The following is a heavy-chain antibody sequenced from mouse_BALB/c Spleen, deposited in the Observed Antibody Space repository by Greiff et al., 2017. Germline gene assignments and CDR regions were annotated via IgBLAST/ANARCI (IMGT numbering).Heavy chain of an antibody. CDR3: ARGNGRHYFDY. CDR2: IDPANGNT. Sequence: EVQLQQSGAELVKPGASVKLSCTASGFNIKDTYMHWVKQRPEQGLEWIGRIDPANGNTKYDPKFQGKATITADTSSNTAYLQLSSLTSEDTAVYYCARGNGRHYFDYWGQGTTLTVSS. V-gene: IGHV14-3*02. D-gene: IGHD3-1*01. J-gene: IGHJ2*01. CDR1: GFNIKDTY.